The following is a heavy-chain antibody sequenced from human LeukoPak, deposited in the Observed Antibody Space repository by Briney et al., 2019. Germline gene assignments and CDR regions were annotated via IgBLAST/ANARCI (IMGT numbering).Heavy chain of an antibody. V-gene: IGHV5-10-1*01. D-gene: IGHD6-13*01. J-gene: IGHJ4*02. CDR2: IDPSDSYT. Sequence: GESLKISCKGSGYSFTSYCISWVRRMPGKGLEWMGRIDPSDSYTNYSPSFQGHVTISTDKSINTAYLQWSSLTASDTAMYYCARHNSSWSPFDYWGQGTLVTVSS. CDR3: ARHNSSWSPFDY. CDR1: GYSFTSYC.